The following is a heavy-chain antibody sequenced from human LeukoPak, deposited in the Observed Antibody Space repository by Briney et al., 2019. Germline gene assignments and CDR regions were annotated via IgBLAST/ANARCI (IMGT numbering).Heavy chain of an antibody. J-gene: IGHJ4*02. CDR3: ARIDYGDYWYYFDY. Sequence: SETLSLTCTVSGGSISSSSYYWGWIRQPPGKGLEWIGSIYYSGSTYYNPSLKSRVTISVDTSKNQFSLKLSSLTAADTAVYYCARIDYGDYWYYFDYWGQGTLVTVSS. D-gene: IGHD4-17*01. CDR2: IYYSGST. CDR1: GGSISSSSYY. V-gene: IGHV4-39*01.